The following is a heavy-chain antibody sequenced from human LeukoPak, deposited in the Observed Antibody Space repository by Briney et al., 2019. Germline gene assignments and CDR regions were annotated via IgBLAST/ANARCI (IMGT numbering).Heavy chain of an antibody. CDR1: GYTFTSNY. CDR3: ARFLGSGLDY. D-gene: IGHD2-8*02. J-gene: IGHJ4*02. CDR2: ISPSGGST. Sequence: GASVKVSCKAFGYTFTSNYMHWVRQAPGQGPEWMGVISPSGGSTTYAQKFQGRVTLTRDTSISTAYMELSRLRSDDTAVYYCARFLGSGLDYWGQGTLVTVSS. V-gene: IGHV1-46*01.